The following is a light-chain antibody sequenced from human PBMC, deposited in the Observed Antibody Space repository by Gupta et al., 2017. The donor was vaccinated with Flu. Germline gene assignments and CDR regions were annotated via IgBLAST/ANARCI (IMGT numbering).Light chain of an antibody. Sequence: GARVPVTGRASVGLDSWVAWYQQNAGKAPKLLNHTATRVDSGVQRMFSGSASVTEIILTISIVQPDVLANYYCQQDTSPGWTCGQGTKVEIK. CDR2: TAT. V-gene: IGKV1-5*03. J-gene: IGKJ1*01. CDR1: VGLDSW. CDR3: QQDTSPGWT.